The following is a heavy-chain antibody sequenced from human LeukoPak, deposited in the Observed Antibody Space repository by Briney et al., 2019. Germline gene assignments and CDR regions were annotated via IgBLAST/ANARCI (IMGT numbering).Heavy chain of an antibody. CDR3: ARVRGSISPNSGSYWVAFDI. V-gene: IGHV3-11*04. J-gene: IGHJ3*02. D-gene: IGHD1-26*01. CDR2: ISSSGSTI. Sequence: GGSLRLSCAASGFTFSDYYMSWIRQAPGKGLEWVSYISSSGSTIYYADSVKGRFTISRDNAKNSLYLQMNSLRAEDTAVYYCARVRGSISPNSGSYWVAFDIWGQGTMVTVSS. CDR1: GFTFSDYY.